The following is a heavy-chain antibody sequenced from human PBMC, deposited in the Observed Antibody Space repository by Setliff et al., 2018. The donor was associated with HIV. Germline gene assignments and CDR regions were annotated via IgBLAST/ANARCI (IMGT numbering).Heavy chain of an antibody. CDR2: VNHNGNI. CDR1: GVPLSDYY. J-gene: IGHJ4*02. V-gene: IGHV4-34*01. CDR3: AISIVGVTSEMY. Sequence: SETLSLTCTLNGVPLSDYYWNWIRQSPGKGLEWIVEVNHNGNINYNPSLKSRVTVSVDMSKTQYSLKMISVTAADTAMYYCAISIVGVTSEMYWAQGTLVTVSS. D-gene: IGHD2-21*02.